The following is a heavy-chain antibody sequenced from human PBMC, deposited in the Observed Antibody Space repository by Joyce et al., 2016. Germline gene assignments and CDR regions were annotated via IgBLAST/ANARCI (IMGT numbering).Heavy chain of an antibody. CDR1: GFPFSNYR. Sequence: QGQLEESGGGVVKTGRSLRLSCAASGFPFSNYRRHWVRQAPGKGLELVAIMSHDGSTRQYADSVKGRFTISRDNSKNTLSLQMQSLSPEDTGLYYCAIVMIRSRGVFDLWGQGTLVGVSS. CDR2: MSHDGSTR. V-gene: IGHV3-30*03. J-gene: IGHJ4*02. CDR3: AIVMIRSRGVFDL. D-gene: IGHD3-16*01.